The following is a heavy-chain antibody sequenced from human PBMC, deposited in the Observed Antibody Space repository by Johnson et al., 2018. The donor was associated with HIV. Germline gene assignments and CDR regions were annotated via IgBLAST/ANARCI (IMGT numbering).Heavy chain of an antibody. CDR2: INWNGGST. Sequence: VQLVESGGGLVQPGGSLRLSCAASGFTFSSYAMSWVRQATGKGLEWVSGINWNGGSTGYADSVKGRFTISRDNAKNSLYLQMNSLRAEDTALYYCARAYSGSPKDAFDIWGQGTMVTVSS. J-gene: IGHJ3*02. D-gene: IGHD1-26*01. CDR3: ARAYSGSPKDAFDI. CDR1: GFTFSSYA. V-gene: IGHV3-20*04.